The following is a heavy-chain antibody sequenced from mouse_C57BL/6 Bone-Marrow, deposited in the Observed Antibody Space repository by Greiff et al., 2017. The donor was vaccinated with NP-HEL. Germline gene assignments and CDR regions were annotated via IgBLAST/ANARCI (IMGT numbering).Heavy chain of an antibody. CDR1: GFNIKDDY. D-gene: IGHD1-1*01. CDR2: IDPENGDT. Sequence: EVQLQQSGAELVRPGASVKLSCTVSGFNIKDDYMHWVKQRPEQGLEWIGWIDPENGDTEYASKFPGKATITAATYSNTAYLQLSSLTSEDTAVDYCTTGGSSPYAMDYCGQGTSVTVSS. V-gene: IGHV14-4*01. J-gene: IGHJ4*01. CDR3: TTGGSSPYAMDY.